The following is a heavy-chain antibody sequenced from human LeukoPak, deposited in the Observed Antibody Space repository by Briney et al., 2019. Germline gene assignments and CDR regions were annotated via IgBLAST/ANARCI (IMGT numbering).Heavy chain of an antibody. CDR3: ARRSGSFFAADY. V-gene: IGHV4-59*12. D-gene: IGHD1-26*01. Sequence: SETLSLTCTVSGGSISSYYWSWIRQPPGKGLEWIGYIYYSGTADYNPSLKSRVTISVDKSKNHFSLNLNSVTAADTAMYYCARRSGSFFAADYWGQGTPVTASS. CDR2: IYYSGTA. CDR1: GGSISSYY. J-gene: IGHJ4*02.